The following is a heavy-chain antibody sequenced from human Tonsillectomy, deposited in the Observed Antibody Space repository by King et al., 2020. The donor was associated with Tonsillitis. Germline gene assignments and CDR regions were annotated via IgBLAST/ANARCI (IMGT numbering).Heavy chain of an antibody. CDR1: GDSFSSYT. V-gene: IGHV1-69*01. Sequence: VQLVESGAEVKKPGSSVKVSCTVSGDSFSSYTITWVRQAPGQGLEWLGGITPAFRIADYAQKFQGRVTITADESTRTAYIEVTSLRSDDTAVYYCSRDMKRRPPKFEPWGQGTLVIVSS. D-gene: IGHD3-16*01. CDR3: SRDMKRRPPKFEP. J-gene: IGHJ5*02. CDR2: ITPAFRIA.